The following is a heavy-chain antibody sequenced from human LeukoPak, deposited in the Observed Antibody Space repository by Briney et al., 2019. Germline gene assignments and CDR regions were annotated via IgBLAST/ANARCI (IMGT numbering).Heavy chain of an antibody. Sequence: LSLTCTVSGGSISSGGYYWSWIRQHPGKGLEWVSAMSGSGGMTYYADSVKGRFSISRDNSKNTLHLQMNSLRAEDTAVYYCAKGAMPYYDGSGYNYFDYWGQGTPVTVSS. V-gene: IGHV3-23*01. J-gene: IGHJ4*02. CDR3: AKGAMPYYDGSGYNYFDY. CDR1: GGSISSGGYY. D-gene: IGHD3-22*01. CDR2: MSGSGGMT.